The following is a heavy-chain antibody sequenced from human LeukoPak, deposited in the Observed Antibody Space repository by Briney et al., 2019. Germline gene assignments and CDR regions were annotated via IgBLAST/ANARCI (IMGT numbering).Heavy chain of an antibody. CDR2: ISRGINNNAI. J-gene: IGHJ5*02. V-gene: IGHV3-48*01. CDR3: ARGGLATLYRGNWFDP. Sequence: GGSLRLSCAASGFSFSSYSMNWVRQAPGKGLEWVAYISRGINNNAIHYADSVWGRFTISRDNARNSLYLQMNSLRAEDTAVYYCARGGLATLYRGNWFDPWGQGTLVTVSS. CDR1: GFSFSSYS. D-gene: IGHD3-16*01.